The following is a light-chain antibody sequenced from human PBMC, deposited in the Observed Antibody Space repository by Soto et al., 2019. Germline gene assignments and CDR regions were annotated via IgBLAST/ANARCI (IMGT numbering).Light chain of an antibody. V-gene: IGLV1-40*01. CDR2: DNN. CDR1: SSNIGAGYD. J-gene: IGLJ1*01. Sequence: QSALTQPPSVSGAPGQWVTISCTGSSSNIGAGYDVHWYQQLPGTAPKLLIYDNNIRPSGVPDRFSGSKSGASASLAITGLQGVDEADYYCQYYDIRLGGSCVFGTGTKVTVL. CDR3: QYYDIRLGGSCV.